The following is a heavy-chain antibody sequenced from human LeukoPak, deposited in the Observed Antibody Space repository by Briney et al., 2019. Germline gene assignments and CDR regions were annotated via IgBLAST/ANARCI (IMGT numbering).Heavy chain of an antibody. CDR1: GFAFRSHA. CDR2: IRYDGSKK. Sequence: GGSLRLSCTASGFAFRSHAMHWVRQAPGKGLEWVAFIRYDGSKKFYADSVKGRFTISRDNAKNSLYLQMNSLRAEDTAVYYCARGRYDSSGYLVIPYYFDYWGQGTLVTVSS. D-gene: IGHD3-22*01. V-gene: IGHV3-30*02. J-gene: IGHJ4*02. CDR3: ARGRYDSSGYLVIPYYFDY.